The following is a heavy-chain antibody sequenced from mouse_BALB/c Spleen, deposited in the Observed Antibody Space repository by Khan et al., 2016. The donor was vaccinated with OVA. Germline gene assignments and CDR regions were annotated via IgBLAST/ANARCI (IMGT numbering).Heavy chain of an antibody. CDR1: GYSITSNYA. D-gene: IGHD1-1*01. J-gene: IGHJ4*01. CDR2: ISYSGST. V-gene: IGHV3-2*02. Sequence: EVQLQESGPGLVKPSQSLSLTCTVNGYSITSNYAWNWIRQFPGNKLEWMGYISYSGSTNYNPSLKSRLSITRDTSKNQFFLLLHSVTTEDSAIYSCARGKYYGYALDYWGQGTSVTVSS. CDR3: ARGKYYGYALDY.